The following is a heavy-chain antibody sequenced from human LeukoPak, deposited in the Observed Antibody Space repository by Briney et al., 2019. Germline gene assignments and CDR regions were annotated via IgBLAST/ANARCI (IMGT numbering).Heavy chain of an antibody. CDR2: ISSSSSYI. CDR1: GFTFSNHA. V-gene: IGHV3-21*01. CDR3: ARVGSGWYDY. D-gene: IGHD6-19*01. Sequence: PGGSLRLSCAASGFTFSNHAMNWVRQAPGKGLEWVSSISSSSSYIYYADSVKGRFTISRDNAKNSLYLQMNSLRAEDTAVYYCARVGSGWYDYWGQGTLVTVSS. J-gene: IGHJ4*02.